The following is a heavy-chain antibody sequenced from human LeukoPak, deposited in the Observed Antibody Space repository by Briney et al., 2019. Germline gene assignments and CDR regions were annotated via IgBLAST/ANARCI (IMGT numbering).Heavy chain of an antibody. CDR2: ISSSSSTI. J-gene: IGHJ4*02. V-gene: IGHV3-48*01. D-gene: IGHD2-15*01. Sequence: GGSLRLSCAASGFTFSSYSMNWVCQAPGKGLEWVSYISSSSSTIYNADSVKGRFTISRDNAKNSLYLQMNSLRAEDTAVYYCARTEATRAIVVVAASYYFDYWGQGTLVTVSS. CDR1: GFTFSSYS. CDR3: ARTEATRAIVVVAASYYFDY.